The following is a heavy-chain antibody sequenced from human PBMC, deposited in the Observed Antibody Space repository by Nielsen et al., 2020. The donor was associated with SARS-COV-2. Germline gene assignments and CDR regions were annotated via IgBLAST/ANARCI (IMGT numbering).Heavy chain of an antibody. CDR2: IYPGDSGT. V-gene: IGHV5-51*01. J-gene: IGHJ4*02. Sequence: GESLKTSCKGSGYSSISYWIGWVRQMPGKGLEWMGIIYPGDSGTRYSPSFQGQVTMSADKSTSTAYLQWSSLKASDTAMYYCARQGSYFDQWGQGTPVTVSS. CDR1: GYSSISYW. CDR3: ARQGSYFDQ.